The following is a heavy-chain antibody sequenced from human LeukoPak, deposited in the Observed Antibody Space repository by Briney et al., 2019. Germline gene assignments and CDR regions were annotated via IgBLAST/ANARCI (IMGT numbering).Heavy chain of an antibody. Sequence: AGGSLRLSCAASGFTFSSYWMTWVRQTPGKGLEWVASIKEDGSEYYVDSVKGRFIISRDNAKNSLYLQMNSLRAEDTAIYYCAQHNYGSGSYSCWGQGTLVTVSS. D-gene: IGHD3-10*01. CDR1: GFTFSSYW. J-gene: IGHJ4*02. CDR2: IKEDGSE. CDR3: AQHNYGSGSYSC. V-gene: IGHV3-7*03.